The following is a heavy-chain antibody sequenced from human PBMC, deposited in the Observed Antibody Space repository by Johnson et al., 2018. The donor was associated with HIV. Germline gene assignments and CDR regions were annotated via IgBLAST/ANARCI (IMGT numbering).Heavy chain of an antibody. V-gene: IGHV3-11*01. CDR3: TTDEYSGYGGAFDI. CDR1: GFTFSDYY. D-gene: IGHD5-12*01. CDR2: ISSSGSTI. J-gene: IGHJ3*02. Sequence: QVQLVESGGGLVKPGGSLRLSCAASGFTFSDYYMSWIRQAPGKGLEWVSSISSSGSTIYYADSVKGRFTISRDDSKTMLYLQMNSLKTENTAVYYCTTDEYSGYGGAFDIWGQGTMVTVSS.